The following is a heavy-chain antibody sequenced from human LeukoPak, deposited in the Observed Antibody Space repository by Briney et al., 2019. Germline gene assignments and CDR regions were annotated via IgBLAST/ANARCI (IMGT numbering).Heavy chain of an antibody. CDR1: GGSISSSSYY. J-gene: IGHJ4*02. Sequence: PSETLSLTCTVSGGSISSSSYYWGWIRQPPGKGLGWIGSIYYSGSTYYNPSLKSRVTISVDTSKNQFSLKLSSVTAADTAVYYCATVILAGNYFDYWGQGTLVTVSS. CDR2: IYYSGST. D-gene: IGHD6-19*01. CDR3: ATVILAGNYFDY. V-gene: IGHV4-39*01.